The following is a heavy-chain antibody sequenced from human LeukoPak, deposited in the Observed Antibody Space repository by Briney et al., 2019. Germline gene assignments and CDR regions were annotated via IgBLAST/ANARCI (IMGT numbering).Heavy chain of an antibody. D-gene: IGHD4-23*01. CDR1: GGSISSGGYY. CDR2: IYYSGST. J-gene: IGHJ4*02. V-gene: IGHV4-31*03. CDR3: ARESPYGGADY. Sequence: PSETLSLTCTVSGGSISSGGYYWSWMRQQPGKGLEWIGYIYYSGSTYYNPSLKSRVTISVDTSKNQFSLKLSSVTAADTAVYYCARESPYGGADYWGQGTLVTVSS.